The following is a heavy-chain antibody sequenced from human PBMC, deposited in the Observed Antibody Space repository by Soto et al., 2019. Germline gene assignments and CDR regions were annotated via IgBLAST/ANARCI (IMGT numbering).Heavy chain of an antibody. Sequence: QLQLQESGPGLVKPSETLSLTCTVSGGSISSSSYYWGWIRQPPGKGLEWIGSIYYSGSTYYNPSLKSRVTISVDTSKNQFSLKLSSVTAADTAVYYCARLNYYDSSGYNLLFDYWGQGTLVTVSS. D-gene: IGHD3-22*01. CDR3: ARLNYYDSSGYNLLFDY. CDR1: GGSISSSSYY. V-gene: IGHV4-39*01. J-gene: IGHJ4*02. CDR2: IYYSGST.